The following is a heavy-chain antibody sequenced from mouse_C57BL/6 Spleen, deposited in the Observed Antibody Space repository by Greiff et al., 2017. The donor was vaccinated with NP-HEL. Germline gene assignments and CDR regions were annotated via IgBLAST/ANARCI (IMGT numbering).Heavy chain of an antibody. J-gene: IGHJ4*01. V-gene: IGHV5-17*01. Sequence: EVKLVESGGGLVKPGGSLKLSCAASGFTFSDYGMHWVRQAPEKGLEWVAYISSGSSTIYYADTVKGRFTISRDNAKNTLFLQMTSLRSEDTAMYYCARERDLLSSMDYWGQGTSVTVSS. D-gene: IGHD2-1*01. CDR1: GFTFSDYG. CDR2: ISSGSSTI. CDR3: ARERDLLSSMDY.